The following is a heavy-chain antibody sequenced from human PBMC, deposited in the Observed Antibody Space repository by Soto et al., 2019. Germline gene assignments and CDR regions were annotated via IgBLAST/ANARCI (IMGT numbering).Heavy chain of an antibody. V-gene: IGHV4-34*01. J-gene: IGHJ6*02. Sequence: SETLSLTCAVYGGSFSGYYWSWIRQPPGKGLEWIGEINHSGSTNYNPSLKSRVTISVDTSKNQFSLKLSSVTAADTAVYYCAGPEDYDFWSGYRCYYYGMDVWGQGTTVTVSS. CDR2: INHSGST. CDR3: AGPEDYDFWSGYRCYYYGMDV. D-gene: IGHD3-3*01. CDR1: GGSFSGYY.